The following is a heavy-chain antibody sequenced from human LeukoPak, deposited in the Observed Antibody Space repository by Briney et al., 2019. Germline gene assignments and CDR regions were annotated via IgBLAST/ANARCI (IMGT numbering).Heavy chain of an antibody. CDR3: ARRSATLLSWFDP. CDR1: GGSMSSNY. CDR2: IYYSGIT. J-gene: IGHJ5*02. V-gene: IGHV4-59*01. Sequence: PSETLSLTCTVSGGSMSSNYWSWIRQPPGKGLEYSGYIYYSGITNYNPSLESRVTISVDTSKNQFSLKLSSVTAADTAVYYCARRSATLLSWFDPWGQGTLVTVSS. D-gene: IGHD2-2*01.